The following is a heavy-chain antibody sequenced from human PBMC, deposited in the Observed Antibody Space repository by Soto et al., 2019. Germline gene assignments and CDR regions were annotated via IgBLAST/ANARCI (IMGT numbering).Heavy chain of an antibody. CDR3: AKDSSLRLGYLGYFDY. V-gene: IGHV3-9*01. D-gene: IGHD3-16*01. Sequence: PGGSLRLSCAASGFTFDDYAMHWVRQTPGRGLEWVSGITWNSGTIGYADSVKGRVTISRDNAKNSLYLQISSLRAEDTALYYCAKDSSLRLGYLGYFDYWGQGALVTVSS. CDR2: ITWNSGTI. J-gene: IGHJ4*02. CDR1: GFTFDDYA.